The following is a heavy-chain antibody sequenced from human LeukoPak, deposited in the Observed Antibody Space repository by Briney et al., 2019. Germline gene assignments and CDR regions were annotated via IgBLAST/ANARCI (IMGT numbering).Heavy chain of an antibody. V-gene: IGHV4-30-2*01. CDR2: SYHGGST. D-gene: IGHD2-21*01. CDR3: ARLVVDITRWFDP. J-gene: IGHJ5*02. CDR1: GDSMSSSRFS. Sequence: SETLSLTCDVSGDSMSSSRFSWSWLRQPPGKGLEWIGYSYHGGSTHYNPSLQGRVTISVDRSKKQFSLSVNSVTAADAAVYYCARLVVDITRWFDPWGQGTLVTVSS.